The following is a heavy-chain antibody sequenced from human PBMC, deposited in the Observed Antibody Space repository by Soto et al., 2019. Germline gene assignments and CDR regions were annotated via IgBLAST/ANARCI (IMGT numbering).Heavy chain of an antibody. J-gene: IGHJ4*02. CDR3: ATANNTLPYDY. Sequence: ASVKVSCKASGFTFADCAVQWVRQARGQSLEWMGRILVDSHNTKSAQKFTERVTTSWDVSTSTAFMELRSLRSEDTAVYYCATANNTLPYDYWGERTLVTVSS. CDR2: ILVDSHNT. V-gene: IGHV1-58*01. D-gene: IGHD2-15*01. CDR1: GFTFADCA.